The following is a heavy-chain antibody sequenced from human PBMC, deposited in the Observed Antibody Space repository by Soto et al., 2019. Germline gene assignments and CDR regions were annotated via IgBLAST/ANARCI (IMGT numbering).Heavy chain of an antibody. CDR2: IKQDGSEK. D-gene: IGHD3-10*01. V-gene: IGHV3-7*01. Sequence: PGGSLRLSCAASGFTFSSYWMSWVRQAQGKGLEWVANIKQDGSEKYYVDSVKGRFTISRDNAKNSLYLQMNSLRAEDTAVYYCARVSRITMVRGLMGPYGMDVWGQGTTVTVSS. CDR1: GFTFSSYW. CDR3: ARVSRITMVRGLMGPYGMDV. J-gene: IGHJ6*02.